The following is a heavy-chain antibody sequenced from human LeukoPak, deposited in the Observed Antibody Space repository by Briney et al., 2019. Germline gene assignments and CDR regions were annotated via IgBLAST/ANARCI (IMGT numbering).Heavy chain of an antibody. CDR3: ARQIGFITMVRGVTAEYFQH. CDR1: GGSICISSYY. J-gene: IGHJ1*01. CDR2: IYYSGST. Sequence: PSETLSLTCTVSGGSICISSYYWGWIRQPPGKGLEWIGSIYYSGSTYYNPSLKSRVTISVDTSKNQFSLKLSSVTAADPAVYYCARQIGFITMVRGVTAEYFQHWGQGTLVTVSS. V-gene: IGHV4-39*01. D-gene: IGHD3-10*01.